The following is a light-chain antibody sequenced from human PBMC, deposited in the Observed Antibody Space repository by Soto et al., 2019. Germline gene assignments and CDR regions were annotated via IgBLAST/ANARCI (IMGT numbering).Light chain of an antibody. CDR1: QSISNA. J-gene: IGKJ4*01. CDR2: AAS. CDR3: QQSYSTPLT. V-gene: IGKV1-39*01. Sequence: DIQMTQSPSSLSASVGDRVTITCRASQSISNALNWYQQKPGKAPKVLIYAASSLQSGVPSRFSGSASGTNFTLTISSLRPEDFATYSCQQSYSTPLTFGGGTKVEIK.